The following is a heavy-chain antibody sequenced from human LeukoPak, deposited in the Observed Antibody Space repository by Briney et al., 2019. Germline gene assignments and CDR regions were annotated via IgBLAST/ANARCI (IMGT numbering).Heavy chain of an antibody. CDR2: IYYSGRT. Sequence: SETLSLTCTVSGGSISNTDYYWGWIRQPPGKGLEWIGIIYYSGRTNYNPSLKSRVTISVDTSKNQFSLKLSSVTAADTAVYYCARGQYSSSWDYWGQGTLVTVSS. CDR3: ARGQYSSSWDY. V-gene: IGHV4-39*07. J-gene: IGHJ4*02. D-gene: IGHD6-13*01. CDR1: GGSISNTDYY.